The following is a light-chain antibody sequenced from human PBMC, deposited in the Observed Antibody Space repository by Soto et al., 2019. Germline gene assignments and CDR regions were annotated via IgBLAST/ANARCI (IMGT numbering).Light chain of an antibody. CDR1: QSVSSNY. CDR2: GAS. CDR3: QQYGGSMT. J-gene: IGKJ1*01. V-gene: IGKV3-20*01. Sequence: EIVLTQSPGTLSLSPGDRATLSCRASQSVSSNYLAWYQKRPGRAPSLLIYGASSRDTGIPDRFSGSGSGTDFTLTISRLEPEDFPVYYCQQYGGSMTFGQGTKVDIK.